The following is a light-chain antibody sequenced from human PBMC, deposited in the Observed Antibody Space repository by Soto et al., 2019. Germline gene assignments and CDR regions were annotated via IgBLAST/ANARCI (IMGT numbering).Light chain of an antibody. J-gene: IGKJ4*01. CDR2: DAS. CDR3: QQRSDWPLT. V-gene: IGKV3-11*01. Sequence: EIVLTQSPTTLSLSPGERATLSCMASQSVSSYFAWYQQKPGQAPRLLIYDASTRAAGIPARFSGSGSGTDFTHTISSLEPEDFAFCYCQQRSDWPLTFGGGTKVDIK. CDR1: QSVSSY.